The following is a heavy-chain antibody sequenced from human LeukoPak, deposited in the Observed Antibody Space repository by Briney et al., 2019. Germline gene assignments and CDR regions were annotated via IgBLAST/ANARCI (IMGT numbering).Heavy chain of an antibody. CDR1: GFTVSSNY. CDR3: ARDLPSQYSSSHAFDI. V-gene: IGHV3-53*01. D-gene: IGHD6-6*01. J-gene: IGHJ3*02. Sequence: GGSLRLSCAASGFTVSSNYMSWVRQAPGKGLEWVSVIYSGGSTYYADSVKGRFTISRDNSKNTLYLQMNSLRAEDTAVYYCARDLPSQYSSSHAFDIWGQGTMVTVSS. CDR2: IYSGGST.